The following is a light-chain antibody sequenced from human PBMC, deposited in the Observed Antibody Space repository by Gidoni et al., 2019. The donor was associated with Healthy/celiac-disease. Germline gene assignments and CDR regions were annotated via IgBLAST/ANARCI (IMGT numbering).Light chain of an antibody. V-gene: IGKV1-5*03. CDR2: KAS. CDR1: QSISSW. Sequence: DIQMTPSPSTLSASVGDRVTITCRASQSISSWLAWCQQKPGKAPKLLIYKASSLESGVPSRFSGSGSGTEFTLTISSLQPDDFATYYCQQYNSYQYTFGQGTKLEIK. J-gene: IGKJ2*01. CDR3: QQYNSYQYT.